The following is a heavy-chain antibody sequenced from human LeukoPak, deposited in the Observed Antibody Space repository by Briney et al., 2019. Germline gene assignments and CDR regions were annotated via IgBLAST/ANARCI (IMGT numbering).Heavy chain of an antibody. V-gene: IGHV4-34*09. D-gene: IGHD3-10*01. J-gene: IGHJ4*02. CDR2: INHSGST. CDR3: ARESRGTSEYYFDY. Sequence: SETLSLTCAVYGGSFSGYYWSWIRQPPGKGLEWIGEINHSGSTNYNPSLKSRVTISVDTSKNQFSLKLSSVTAADTAVYHCARESRGTSEYYFDYWAREPWSPSPQ. CDR1: GGSFSGYY.